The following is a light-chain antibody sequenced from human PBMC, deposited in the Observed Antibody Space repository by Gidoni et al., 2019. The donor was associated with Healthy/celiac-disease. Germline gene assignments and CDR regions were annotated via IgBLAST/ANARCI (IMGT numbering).Light chain of an antibody. CDR3: QQYGSSQEYT. V-gene: IGKV3-20*01. Sequence: DIVLTQSPGTLSLSPGERATLSCRASQSVSSSYLAWYQQKPGQAPRLLIYGASSRATGIPDRFSGSGSGTDFTLTISRLEPEDCAVYYCQQYGSSQEYTFGQGTKLEIK. J-gene: IGKJ2*01. CDR1: QSVSSSY. CDR2: GAS.